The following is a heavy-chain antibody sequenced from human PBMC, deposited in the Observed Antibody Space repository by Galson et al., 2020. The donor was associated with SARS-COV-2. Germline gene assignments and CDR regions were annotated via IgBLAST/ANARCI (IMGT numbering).Heavy chain of an antibody. V-gene: IGHV2-5*01. Sequence: ESGPTLVKPTQTLTLTCTFSGFSLSTSGVGVGWIRQPPGKALEWLALIYWNDDKRYSPSLKSRLTITKDTSKNQVVLTMTNMDPVDTATYYCAHTNCSGGSCYSFSGRKYYFDYWGQGTLVTVSS. CDR3: AHTNCSGGSCYSFSGRKYYFDY. CDR2: IYWNDDK. D-gene: IGHD2-15*01. CDR1: GFSLSTSGVG. J-gene: IGHJ4*02.